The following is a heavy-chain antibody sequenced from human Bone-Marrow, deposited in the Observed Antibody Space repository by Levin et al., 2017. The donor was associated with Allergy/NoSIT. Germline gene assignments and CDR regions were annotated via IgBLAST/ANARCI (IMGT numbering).Heavy chain of an antibody. CDR2: IKSKTEGGTI. CDR3: SSDQIYMGTGYYYFDN. CDR1: GFTFSNAW. Sequence: GESLKISCAASGFTFSNAWMSWVRQAPGKGLEWVGRIKSKTEGGTIDYAAPVKGRFIISRDDSKNTLYLQMNSLKNEDTALYFCSSDQIYMGTGYYYFDNWGQGTLVTVSS. V-gene: IGHV3-15*01. D-gene: IGHD5-12*01. J-gene: IGHJ4*02.